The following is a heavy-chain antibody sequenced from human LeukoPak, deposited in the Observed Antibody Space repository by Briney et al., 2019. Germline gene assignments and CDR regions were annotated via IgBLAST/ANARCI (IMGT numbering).Heavy chain of an antibody. CDR3: ARLSEKLNLYSSSSGFDY. Sequence: SETLSLTCAVYGGSFSGYYWSWIRQPPGKGLEWIGEINHSGSTNYNPSLKSRVTISVDTSKNHLSLRLSSVTAADTAVYYCARLSEKLNLYSSSSGFDYWGQGTLVTVSS. V-gene: IGHV4-34*01. J-gene: IGHJ4*02. CDR2: INHSGST. CDR1: GGSFSGYY. D-gene: IGHD6-6*01.